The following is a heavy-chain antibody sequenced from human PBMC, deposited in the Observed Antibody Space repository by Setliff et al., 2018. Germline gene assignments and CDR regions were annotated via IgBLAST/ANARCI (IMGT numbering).Heavy chain of an antibody. D-gene: IGHD2-2*01. V-gene: IGHV1-18*01. CDR1: GYTFTNYG. CDR3: ARFGGSCSSSSCYASDL. Sequence: ASVKVSCKASGYTFTNYGSTWVRQAPGQGLEWMGMIITNTGKTSYPKKFQGRVTMTTDTYTGTGYMELRSLTSDDTAVYFCARFGGSCSSSSCYASDLWGQGTMVTVSS. J-gene: IGHJ3*01. CDR2: IITNTGKT.